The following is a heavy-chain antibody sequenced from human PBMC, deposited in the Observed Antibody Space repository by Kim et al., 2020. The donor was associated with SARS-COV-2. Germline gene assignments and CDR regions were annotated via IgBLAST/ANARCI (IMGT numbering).Heavy chain of an antibody. CDR2: IHSSGST. D-gene: IGHD3-3*01. CDR1: GASIRNYY. CDR3: ARDRGGFGVVTPSRWFDP. J-gene: IGHJ5*02. V-gene: IGHV4-59*01. Sequence: SETLSLTCTVSGASIRNYYWHWIRQPPGKGLEWIGYIHSSGSTIYNPSLESRVTISIDRSRTQFSLTLTSVTAADTAVYFCARDRGGFGVVTPSRWFDP.